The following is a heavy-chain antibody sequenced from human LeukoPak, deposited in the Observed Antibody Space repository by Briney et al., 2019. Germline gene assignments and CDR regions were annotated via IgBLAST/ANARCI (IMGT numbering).Heavy chain of an antibody. CDR3: ARVMGNYATDY. J-gene: IGHJ4*02. Sequence: GGSLRLSCAAPGFTFSDYYMSWIRQAPGKGLEWVSYISSGDNTIYYADSVKGRFTMSRDNAKNSLYLQMNSLRAEDTAVYYCARVMGNYATDYWGQGTLVTVSS. CDR1: GFTFSDYY. V-gene: IGHV3-11*04. CDR2: ISSGDNTI. D-gene: IGHD1-7*01.